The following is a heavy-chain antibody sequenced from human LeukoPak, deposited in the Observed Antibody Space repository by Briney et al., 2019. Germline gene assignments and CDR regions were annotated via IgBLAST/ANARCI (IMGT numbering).Heavy chain of an antibody. CDR1: GFTFSNYG. Sequence: GGSLRLSCAASGFTFSNYGIHWVRQAPGKGLEWVAFIRYDGSNKYYADSVKGRFTISRDNSKNTLYLQMNSLRAEDTAVYYCAKDSGVVVVPAQDYYYMDVWGKGTTVTVSS. V-gene: IGHV3-30*02. D-gene: IGHD2-2*01. CDR3: AKDSGVVVVPAQDYYYMDV. CDR2: IRYDGSNK. J-gene: IGHJ6*03.